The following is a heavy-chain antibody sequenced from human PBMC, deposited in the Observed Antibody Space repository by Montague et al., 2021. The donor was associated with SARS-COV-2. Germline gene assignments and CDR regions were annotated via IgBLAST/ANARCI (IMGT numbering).Heavy chain of an antibody. CDR2: IYSGGST. V-gene: IGHV3-53*01. J-gene: IGHJ3*02. CDR3: ARSRVSSGRGAFDI. Sequence: SLRLSCAASGFTVSSNYMSWVRRAPGKGLEWVSVIYSGGSTYYADSVKGRFTISRDNSKNTLYLQMNSLRAEDTAVYYCARSRVSSGRGAFDIWGQGTMVTASS. CDR1: GFTVSSNY. D-gene: IGHD6-19*01.